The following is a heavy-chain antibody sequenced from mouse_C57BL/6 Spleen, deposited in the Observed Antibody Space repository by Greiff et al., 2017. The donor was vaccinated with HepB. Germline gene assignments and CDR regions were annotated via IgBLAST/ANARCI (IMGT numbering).Heavy chain of an antibody. D-gene: IGHD2-4*01. CDR3: ARHGYDYDGYFDY. Sequence: EVKVVESGGGLVKPGGSLKLSCAASGFTFSSYTMSWVRQTPEKRLEWVATISGGGGNTYYPDSVKGRFTISRDNAKNTLYLQMSSLRSEDTALYYCARHGYDYDGYFDYWGQGTTLTVSS. CDR2: ISGGGGNT. CDR1: GFTFSSYT. J-gene: IGHJ2*01. V-gene: IGHV5-9*01.